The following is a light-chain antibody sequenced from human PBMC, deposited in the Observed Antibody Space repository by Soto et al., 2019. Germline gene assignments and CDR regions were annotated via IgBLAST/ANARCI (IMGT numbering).Light chain of an antibody. V-gene: IGKV3-20*01. Sequence: EIVLTQSPGTLSLSPGERATLSCRASHSVSRTYLAWYQQKPGQAPRLLIYGTSDRATGTPDRFSGSGSGTDFTLTISRPEPEDSAVYYCQQFDDSVTFGQGTRLDIK. CDR2: GTS. CDR1: HSVSRTY. CDR3: QQFDDSVT. J-gene: IGKJ5*01.